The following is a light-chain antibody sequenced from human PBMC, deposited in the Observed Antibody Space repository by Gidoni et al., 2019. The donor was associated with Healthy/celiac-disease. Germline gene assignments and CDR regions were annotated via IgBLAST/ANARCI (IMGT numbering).Light chain of an antibody. J-gene: IGKJ2*01. CDR3: QQYYSTPRT. V-gene: IGKV4-1*01. Sequence: DIVMTQSPDSLALSLGERATINCKSSQSVLYSSNNKNYLAWYQQKPGQPPKLLIYWASTRESGVPDRFSGSGSGTDFTLTISSLQDEDVAVYYCQQYYSTPRTFGQGTKLEIK. CDR1: QSVLYSSNNKNY. CDR2: WAS.